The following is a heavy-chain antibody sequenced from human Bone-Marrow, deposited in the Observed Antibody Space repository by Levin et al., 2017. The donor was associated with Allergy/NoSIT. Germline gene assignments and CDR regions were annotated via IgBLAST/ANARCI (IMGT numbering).Heavy chain of an antibody. CDR3: AREADYGGNYWYFDL. Sequence: ASVKVSCKASAYRFSDYHINWVRQAPGQGLEWMGRINPNSGATSYAHQFLGRVTMTSDASISTAYMELRGLRSDDTAMYFCAREADYGGNYWYFDLWGRGTLLTVSS. D-gene: IGHD4-23*01. CDR1: AYRFSDYH. V-gene: IGHV1-2*06. CDR2: INPNSGAT. J-gene: IGHJ2*01.